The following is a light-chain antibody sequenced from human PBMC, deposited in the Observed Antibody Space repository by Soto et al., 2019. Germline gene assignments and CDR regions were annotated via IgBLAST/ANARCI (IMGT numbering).Light chain of an antibody. J-gene: IGKJ5*01. V-gene: IGKV1-5*03. CDR3: EQYNNWFSIT. CDR2: KAS. Sequence: DIQMTQSPSTLSGSVGDRVTLTCRASQSISNWLAWYQQKPGKAPKLLLYKASTLQSGVPSRFSGSGSGTEFTLTISSLQPDDFAVYYCEQYNNWFSITFGQGTRLEIK. CDR1: QSISNW.